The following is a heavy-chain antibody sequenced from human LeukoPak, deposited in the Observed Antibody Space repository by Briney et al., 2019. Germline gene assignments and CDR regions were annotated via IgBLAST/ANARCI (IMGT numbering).Heavy chain of an antibody. CDR3: AKDLGGRGERDWVVRLSGSYYAGVDAFDI. J-gene: IGHJ3*02. CDR2: ISGSGGST. Sequence: PGGSLRLSCAASGFTFSSYAMSWVRQAPGKGLEWVSAISGSGGSTYYADSVKGRFTISRDNSKNTLYLQMNSLRAEDTAVYYCAKDLGGRGERDWVVRLSGSYYAGVDAFDIWGQGTMVTVSS. D-gene: IGHD1-26*01. CDR1: GFTFSSYA. V-gene: IGHV3-23*01.